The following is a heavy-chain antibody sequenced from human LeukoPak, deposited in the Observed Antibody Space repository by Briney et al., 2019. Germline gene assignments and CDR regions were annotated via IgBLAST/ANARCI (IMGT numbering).Heavy chain of an antibody. Sequence: GASVKVSCKASGYTFTSYGISWVRQAPGQGLEWMGWISAYNGNTNYAQKLQGRVTMTTDTSASTAYMELSSLRSEDTAVYYCARERYNDYVWGSYRFFDYWGQGTLVTVSS. CDR2: ISAYNGNT. D-gene: IGHD3-16*02. V-gene: IGHV1-18*01. CDR3: ARERYNDYVWGSYRFFDY. J-gene: IGHJ4*02. CDR1: GYTFTSYG.